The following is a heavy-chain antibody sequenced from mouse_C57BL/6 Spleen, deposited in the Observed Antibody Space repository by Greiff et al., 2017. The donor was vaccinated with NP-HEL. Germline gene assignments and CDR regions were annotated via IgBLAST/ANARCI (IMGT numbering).Heavy chain of an antibody. J-gene: IGHJ2*01. Sequence: QVQLQQPGAELVRPGSSVKLSCKASGYTFTSYWMHWVKQRPIQGLEWIGNIDPSDSETHYNQKFKDKATLTVDKSSSTAYMQLSSLTSEDSAVYYCARLMGPYYFDYWGQGTTLTVSS. CDR1: GYTFTSYW. CDR2: IDPSDSET. V-gene: IGHV1-52*01. CDR3: ARLMGPYYFDY.